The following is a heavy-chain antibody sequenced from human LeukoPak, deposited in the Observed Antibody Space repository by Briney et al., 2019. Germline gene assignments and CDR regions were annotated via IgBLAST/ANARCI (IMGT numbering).Heavy chain of an antibody. J-gene: IGHJ3*02. Sequence: GASVKVSCKASGYTFTGYYMHWVRQAPGQGLEWMGWINPNSGGTNYAQKFQGRVTMTRDTSISTAYMELSRLRSDDTAVYYCARNPYSSGWSPDYYDAFDIWSQGTMVTVSS. D-gene: IGHD6-19*01. V-gene: IGHV1-2*02. CDR1: GYTFTGYY. CDR3: ARNPYSSGWSPDYYDAFDI. CDR2: INPNSGGT.